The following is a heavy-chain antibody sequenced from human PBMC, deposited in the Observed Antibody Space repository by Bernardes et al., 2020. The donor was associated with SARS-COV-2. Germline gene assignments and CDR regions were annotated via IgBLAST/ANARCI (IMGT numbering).Heavy chain of an antibody. D-gene: IGHD3-3*01. J-gene: IGHJ4*02. V-gene: IGHV4-34*01. CDR3: ARGSLRFLFTQRYFFDH. CDR1: GGPFIGYS. Sequence: TLSLTFAVYGGPFIGYSWSWIRQPPRKGLEWIGEINHSGSTNYNPSLKSRVTISVDTSKNQFSLKLSSVTVADTAMYYCARGSLRFLFTQRYFFDHWGQGNLVTVSS. CDR2: INHSGST.